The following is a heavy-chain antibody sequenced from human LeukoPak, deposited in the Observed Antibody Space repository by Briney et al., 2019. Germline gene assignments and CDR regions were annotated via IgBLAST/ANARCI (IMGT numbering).Heavy chain of an antibody. D-gene: IGHD3-10*01. CDR3: ARGSGSGSPPA. CDR1: GFTVSSNY. Sequence: PGGSLRLSCTASGFTVSSNYMSWVREAPGKGLGWVSVIYSGGSTYYADSVKGRFTISRDNSKNTLYLQMNSLTAEDTAVYYCARGSGSGSPPAWGQGTLVTVSS. J-gene: IGHJ4*02. V-gene: IGHV3-66*01. CDR2: IYSGGST.